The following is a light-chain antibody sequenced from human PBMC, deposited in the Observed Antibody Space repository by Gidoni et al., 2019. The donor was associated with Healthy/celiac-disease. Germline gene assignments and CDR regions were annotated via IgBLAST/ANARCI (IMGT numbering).Light chain of an antibody. CDR2: EVK. Sequence: QSALTQPPSVSGSPGQSVTISCTGTSSDVGSYNRVSWYQQPPDTAPKLMIYEVKNRPSGVPDRFSGSKSGNTASLTISRLQTEDEADYYCSSYTSSSSPVVFGGGTKLTVL. J-gene: IGLJ2*01. CDR1: SSDVGSYNR. V-gene: IGLV2-18*02. CDR3: SSYTSSSSPVV.